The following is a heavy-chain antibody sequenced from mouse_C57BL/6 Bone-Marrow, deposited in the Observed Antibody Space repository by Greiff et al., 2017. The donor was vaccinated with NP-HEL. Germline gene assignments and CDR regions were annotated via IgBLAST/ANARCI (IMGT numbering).Heavy chain of an antibody. J-gene: IGHJ2*01. CDR1: GYAFSSSW. CDR2: IYPGDGDT. D-gene: IGHD2-5*01. V-gene: IGHV1-82*01. Sequence: QVQLQQSGPELVKPGASVKISCKASGYAFSSSWMNWVKQRPGKGLEWIGRIYPGDGDTNYNGKFKGKATLTADKSSSTAYMQLSSLTSEDSAVYVCARKGYSKENFDYWGQGTTLTVSS. CDR3: ARKGYSKENFDY.